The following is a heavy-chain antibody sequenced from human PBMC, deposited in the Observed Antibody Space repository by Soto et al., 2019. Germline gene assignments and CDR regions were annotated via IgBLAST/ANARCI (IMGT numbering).Heavy chain of an antibody. J-gene: IGHJ4*02. CDR2: INHSGST. Sequence: QVQLHQWGAGLLKPPETLSLTCSVHGESFNAFYWSWIRQPPGKGLEWIGEINHSGSTNYNPSLKSRVTMSIDTSKRQFSLRLTSVTAADTAVYYCARRRDAVVTAHFDFWGQGALVTVSS. V-gene: IGHV4-34*01. D-gene: IGHD2-15*01. CDR3: ARRRDAVVTAHFDF. CDR1: GESFNAFY.